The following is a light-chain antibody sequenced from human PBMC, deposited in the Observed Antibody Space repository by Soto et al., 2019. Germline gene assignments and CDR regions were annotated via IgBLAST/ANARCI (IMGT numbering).Light chain of an antibody. CDR3: PSYAGNNNLV. V-gene: IGLV2-11*01. CDR1: ISDVAGYNY. J-gene: IGLJ2*01. Sequence: QSALTQPRSVSGSPGQSVSISCTGTISDVAGYNYVSWYQHHPGKAPKLLISDVTKRPSWVPDRFSGSKSGNTASLTISDLKAEDEADYYFPSYAGNNNLVFGGGTKLTVL. CDR2: DVT.